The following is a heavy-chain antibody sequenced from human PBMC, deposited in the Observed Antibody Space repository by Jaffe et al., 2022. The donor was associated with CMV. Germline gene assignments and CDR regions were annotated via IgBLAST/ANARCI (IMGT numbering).Heavy chain of an antibody. CDR3: AREASTFGYYGSGSYYIDY. D-gene: IGHD3-10*01. V-gene: IGHV1-18*04. CDR2: ISAYNGNT. Sequence: QVQLVQSGAEVKKPGASVKVSCKASGYTFTSYGISWVRQAPGQGLEWMGWISAYNGNTNYAQKLQGRVTMTTDTSTSTAYMELRSLRSDDTAVYYCAREASTFGYYGSGSYYIDYWGQGTLVTVSS. CDR1: GYTFTSYG. J-gene: IGHJ4*02.